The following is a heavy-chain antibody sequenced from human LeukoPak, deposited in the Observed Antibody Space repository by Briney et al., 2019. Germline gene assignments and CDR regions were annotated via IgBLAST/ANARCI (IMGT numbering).Heavy chain of an antibody. CDR3: ARGWQWLVHIY. Sequence: GPLRLSCAASGFTFSSYEMNWARQAPGKGLEWVSYISSSGSTIYYADSVKGRFTISRDNAKNSLYLQMNSLRAEDTAVYYCARGWQWLVHIYWGRGTLVTVSS. CDR1: GFTFSSYE. V-gene: IGHV3-48*03. D-gene: IGHD6-19*01. CDR2: ISSSGSTI. J-gene: IGHJ4*02.